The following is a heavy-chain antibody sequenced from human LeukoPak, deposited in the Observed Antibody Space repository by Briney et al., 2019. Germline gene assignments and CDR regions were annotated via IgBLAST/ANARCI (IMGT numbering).Heavy chain of an antibody. J-gene: IGHJ4*02. CDR1: GGSISSYY. D-gene: IGHD3-22*01. V-gene: IGHV4-59*08. CDR3: ARPEYYYDSSSYSN. Sequence: SETLSLTCTVSGGSISSYYWSWIRQPPGKGLEWIGYIYYSGSTNYNPSLKSRVTISVDTSKNQFSLKLSSVTAADTAVYYCARPEYYYDSSSYSNWGQGTLVTVSS. CDR2: IYYSGST.